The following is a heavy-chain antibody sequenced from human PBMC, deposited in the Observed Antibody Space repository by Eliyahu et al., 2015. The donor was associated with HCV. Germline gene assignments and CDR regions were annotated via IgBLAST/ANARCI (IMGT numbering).Heavy chain of an antibody. D-gene: IGHD1-1*01. CDR2: IXPNSGGT. CDR1: GYTFTGYY. Sequence: QVQLVQSGAEVKXPGASVXVSCQASGYTFTGYYMHGVRQAPGQGLEWMGWIXPNSGGTNYXQKFQGRVTMTRDTSISTAYMELSRLRSDDTAVYYCARDYGRNGRAFDYWGQGTLVTVSS. CDR3: ARDYGRNGRAFDY. V-gene: IGHV1-2*02. J-gene: IGHJ4*02.